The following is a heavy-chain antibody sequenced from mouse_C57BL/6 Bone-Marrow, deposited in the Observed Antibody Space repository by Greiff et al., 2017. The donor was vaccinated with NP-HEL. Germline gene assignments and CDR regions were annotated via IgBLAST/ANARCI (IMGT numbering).Heavy chain of an antibody. CDR3: ALGNYLFAY. J-gene: IGHJ3*01. V-gene: IGHV1-64*01. CDR1: GYTFTSYW. CDR2: IHPNSGST. Sequence: QVQLQQPGAELVKPGASVKLSCKASGYTFTSYWMHWVKQRPGQGLEWIGMIHPNSGSTNYNEKFKSKATLTVDESSSTAYMQLSSLTSEDSAVYYCALGNYLFAYWGQGTLVTVSA. D-gene: IGHD2-1*01.